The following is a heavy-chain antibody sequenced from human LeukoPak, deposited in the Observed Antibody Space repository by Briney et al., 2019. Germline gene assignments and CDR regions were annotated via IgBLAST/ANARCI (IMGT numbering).Heavy chain of an antibody. D-gene: IGHD2-2*01. J-gene: IGHJ6*02. CDR1: GGSISSYY. CDR3: VRDGTRRYCSSTSCKYYYYYGMDV. Sequence: KPSETLSLTCTVSGGSISSYYWSWIRQPAGKGLEWIGRIYTGGSTNYNPSLKSRVTMSVDTSKNQFSLKLSSVTAADTAVYYCVRDGTRRYCSSTSCKYYYYYGMDVWGQGTTVTVSS. V-gene: IGHV4-4*07. CDR2: IYTGGST.